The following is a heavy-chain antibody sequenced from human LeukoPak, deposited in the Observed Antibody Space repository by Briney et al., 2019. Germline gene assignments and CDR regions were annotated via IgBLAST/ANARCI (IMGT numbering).Heavy chain of an antibody. J-gene: IGHJ4*02. CDR2: IYPGDSDT. CDR1: GYSFTSYW. V-gene: IGHV5-51*01. CDR3: ARLLRYSDWLLGYFDY. Sequence: GESLKISRKGSGYSFTSYWIGWVRQMPGKGLEWMGIIYPGDSDTRYSPSFQGQVTISADKSISTAYLQWSSLKASDTAMYYCARLLRYSDWLLGYFDYWGQGTLVTVSS. D-gene: IGHD3-9*01.